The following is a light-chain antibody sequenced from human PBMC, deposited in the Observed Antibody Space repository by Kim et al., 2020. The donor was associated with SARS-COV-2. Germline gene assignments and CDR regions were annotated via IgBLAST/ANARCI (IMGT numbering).Light chain of an antibody. Sequence: GQSITISCTGTSNDVGSYDIVSWYQQLPGRAPKLVIYEVTRRPSGISSRFSGSKYGNTASLSISGLQTEDEADYSCCSYAGSGTWVFGGGTQLTVL. V-gene: IGLV2-23*02. CDR2: EVT. J-gene: IGLJ2*01. CDR3: CSYAGSGTWV. CDR1: SNDVGSYDI.